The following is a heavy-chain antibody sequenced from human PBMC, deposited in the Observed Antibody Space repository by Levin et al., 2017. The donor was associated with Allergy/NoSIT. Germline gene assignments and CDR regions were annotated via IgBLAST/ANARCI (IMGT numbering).Heavy chain of an antibody. CDR3: AREDAYGSRSEYFLH. J-gene: IGHJ1*01. D-gene: IGHD6-19*01. CDR1: GFTFSSFG. Sequence: LSLTCVASGFTFSSFGMHWVRQAPGKGLEWLALIWNDGGNIYYGDSVKGRFTISRDNSKNTVYLQMNSLKDEDTAVYYCAREDAYGSRSEYFLHWGRGTLVTVSS. CDR2: IWNDGGNI. V-gene: IGHV3-33*01.